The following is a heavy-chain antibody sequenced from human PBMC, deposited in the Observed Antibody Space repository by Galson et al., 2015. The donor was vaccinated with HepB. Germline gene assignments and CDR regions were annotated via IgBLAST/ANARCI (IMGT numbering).Heavy chain of an antibody. CDR1: GFTFSSYA. V-gene: IGHV3-23*01. Sequence: SLRLSCAASGFTFSSYAMSWVRQAPGKGLEWVSAISGSGGSTYYADSVKGRFTISRDNSKNTLYLQMNSLRAEDTAVYYCAKGGIGHQRRYCSGGSCYSGFDPWGQGTLVTVSS. D-gene: IGHD2-15*01. CDR3: AKGGIGHQRRYCSGGSCYSGFDP. CDR2: ISGSGGST. J-gene: IGHJ5*02.